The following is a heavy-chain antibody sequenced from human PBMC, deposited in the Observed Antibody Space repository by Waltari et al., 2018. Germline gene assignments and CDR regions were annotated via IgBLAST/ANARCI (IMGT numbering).Heavy chain of an antibody. CDR1: GGSISSSSYY. CDR3: ARGGDIVVVPAAIPLDY. CDR2: IYYSGST. J-gene: IGHJ4*02. V-gene: IGHV4-39*07. Sequence: QLQLQESGPGLVKPSETLSLTCTVSGGSISSSSYYWGWIRQPPGKGLEWIGSIYYSGSTDYNPSLKSRVTISVDTSKNQFSLKLSAVTAADTAVYYCARGGDIVVVPAAIPLDYWGQGTLVTVSS. D-gene: IGHD2-2*02.